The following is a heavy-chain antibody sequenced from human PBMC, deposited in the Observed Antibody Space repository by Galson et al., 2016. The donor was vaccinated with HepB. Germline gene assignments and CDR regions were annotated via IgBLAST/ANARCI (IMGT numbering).Heavy chain of an antibody. V-gene: IGHV3-7*01. CDR3: SARLDV. CDR1: GFTFSNYW. J-gene: IGHJ6*02. CDR2: IKYDGSEK. Sequence: SLRLSCADSGFTFSNYWMDWVRQAPGKGLEWVANIKYDGSEKHYVDSVKGRFTISRDNAKKSLYLQMNSLRAEDTAVYYCSARLDVWGQGTTVIVSS.